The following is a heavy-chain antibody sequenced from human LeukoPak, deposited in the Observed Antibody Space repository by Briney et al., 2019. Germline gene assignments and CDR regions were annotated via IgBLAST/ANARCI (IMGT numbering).Heavy chain of an antibody. Sequence: GGSLRLSCAASGLTFSSYAMNWVRQAPGKGLEWVSSISGRSDSIYYADSGKGRFTISRDNAKNSVYLQVNSLRAEDTAVYYCSLWFGEPRAFDFRGQGTMVTVFS. V-gene: IGHV3-21*04. CDR3: SLWFGEPRAFDF. D-gene: IGHD3-10*01. CDR2: ISGRSDSI. CDR1: GLTFSSYA. J-gene: IGHJ3*01.